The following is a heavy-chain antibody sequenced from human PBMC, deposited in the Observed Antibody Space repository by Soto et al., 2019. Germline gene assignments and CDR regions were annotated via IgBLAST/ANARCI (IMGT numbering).Heavy chain of an antibody. CDR2: IWYDGSLQ. J-gene: IGHJ6*02. CDR1: GFSFENYG. Sequence: QVQMVESGGGVVQPGRSLRLSCAASGFSFENYGMHWVRQAPGRGLEWVAIIWYDGSLQYYAAAVKGRFTISRDNSKNTLYLEMNSLIAEDSAVHYCANLWGDGYNLGQDYNGMDVWGQGTTVIVSS. V-gene: IGHV3-33*06. D-gene: IGHD5-12*01. CDR3: ANLWGDGYNLGQDYNGMDV.